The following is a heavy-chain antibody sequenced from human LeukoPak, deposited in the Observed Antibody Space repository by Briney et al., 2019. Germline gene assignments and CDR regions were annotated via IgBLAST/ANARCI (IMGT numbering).Heavy chain of an antibody. CDR3: ARVKPLGCSSTSCYNAFDI. CDR2: INPNSAGT. Sequence: ASVKVSCKASGYTFTCYYMHWVRQAPGQGLEWMGWINPNSAGTNYAQKFQGRVTMTRDTSISTAYMELSRLRSDDTAVYYCARVKPLGCSSTSCYNAFDIWGQGTMVTVSS. CDR1: GYTFTCYY. J-gene: IGHJ3*02. D-gene: IGHD2-2*02. V-gene: IGHV1-2*02.